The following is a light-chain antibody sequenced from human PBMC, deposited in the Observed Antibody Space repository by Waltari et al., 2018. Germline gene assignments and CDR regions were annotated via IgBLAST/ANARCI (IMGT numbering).Light chain of an antibody. CDR2: EGS. Sequence: QSALTQPASVSGSPGQSVTISCTGSSSDVGSYNLVSWYQQYPGKAPKLRLYEGSKRPSGVSSRFSGSRSGNTASLTISGLQTEDEADYHCCSYAGRNIYVFGTGTKVTVL. J-gene: IGLJ1*01. CDR3: CSYAGRNIYV. V-gene: IGLV2-23*01. CDR1: SSDVGSYNL.